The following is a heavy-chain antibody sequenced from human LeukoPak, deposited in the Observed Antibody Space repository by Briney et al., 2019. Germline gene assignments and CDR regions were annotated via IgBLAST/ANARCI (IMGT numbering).Heavy chain of an antibody. D-gene: IGHD1-26*01. CDR3: ARSGMVAPPDAFDI. CDR2: IIPILGIA. CDR1: GGTFSSYA. J-gene: IGHJ3*02. Sequence: GASVKVSCKASGGTFSSYAISWVRQAPGQGLEWMGRIIPILGIANYAQKFQGRVTITADKSTSTAYMELSSLRSEDTAVYYCARSGMVAPPDAFDIWGQGTMVTVSS. V-gene: IGHV1-69*04.